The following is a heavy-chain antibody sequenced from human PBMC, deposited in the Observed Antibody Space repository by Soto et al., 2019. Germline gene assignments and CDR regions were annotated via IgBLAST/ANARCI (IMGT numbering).Heavy chain of an antibody. CDR3: ARDTTVTSRWDGMDV. CDR1: GFTFSSYL. V-gene: IGHV3-33*01. J-gene: IGHJ6*02. CDR2: IWYDGSNK. Sequence: QVQLVESGGGVVQPGRSLRLSCAASGFTFSSYLIHWVRQGPGKGLEWVAVIWYDGSNKYYADSVKGRFTISRDNSKNTLYLQMNSLRAEDTAVYYCARDTTVTSRWDGMDVWGQGTTVTVSS. D-gene: IGHD4-4*01.